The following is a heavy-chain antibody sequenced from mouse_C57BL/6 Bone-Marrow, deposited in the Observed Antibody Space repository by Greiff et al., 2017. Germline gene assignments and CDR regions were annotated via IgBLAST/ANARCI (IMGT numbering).Heavy chain of an antibody. CDR1: GFTFSDYG. D-gene: IGHD2-3*01. V-gene: IGHV5-17*01. J-gene: IGHJ1*03. Sequence: EVKLVESGGGLVKPGGSLKLSCAASGFTFSDYGMHWVRQAPEKGLEWVAYISSGSSTIYYADKVQGRFTISRDNAKNTLFLQMTSLRSEDTAMYYCARGWLLRGGTGTTVTVSS. CDR2: ISSGSSTI. CDR3: ARGWLLR.